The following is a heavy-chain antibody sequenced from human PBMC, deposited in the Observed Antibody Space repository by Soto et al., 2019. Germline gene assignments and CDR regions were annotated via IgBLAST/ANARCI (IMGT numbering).Heavy chain of an antibody. CDR2: IRGAGGHT. CDR1: GFNFNRYG. J-gene: IGHJ4*02. Sequence: AGSLRLSCKDSGFNFNRYGMGWFRQATGKGLQWVSTIRGAGGHTHYTDSAKGRFSISRDNSTNTVYLQRDSLRAEDTDQYSCARDFCLVFVASFSYWGQGTQVTDSS. V-gene: IGHV3-23*01. CDR3: ARDFCLVFVASFSY. D-gene: IGHD3-3*01.